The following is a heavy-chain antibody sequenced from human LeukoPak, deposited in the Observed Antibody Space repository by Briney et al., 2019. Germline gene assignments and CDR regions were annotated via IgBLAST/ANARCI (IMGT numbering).Heavy chain of an antibody. CDR1: GYTFTGYY. CDR3: ARSTYYDILTGPYLFDY. D-gene: IGHD3-9*01. J-gene: IGHJ4*02. V-gene: IGHV1-2*02. CDR2: INPNSGGT. Sequence: ASVKVSCKASGYTFTGYYMHWVRQAPGQGLEWMGWINPNSGGTNYAQKFQGRVTMTRDTSISTAYMELSRLRSEDTAVYYCARSTYYDILTGPYLFDYWGQGTLVTVSS.